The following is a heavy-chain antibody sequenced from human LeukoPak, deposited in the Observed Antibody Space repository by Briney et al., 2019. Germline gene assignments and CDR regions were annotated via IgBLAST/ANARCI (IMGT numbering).Heavy chain of an antibody. Sequence: PGRSLRLSCAASGFTFSSYGMHWVRQAPGKGLEWVAVISYDGSNKHYADSVKGRFTISRDNSNNTLYLQMNSLRAEDTAVYYCAKGSRSSGHYSDYWGQGTLVTVSS. J-gene: IGHJ4*02. CDR1: GFTFSSYG. D-gene: IGHD3-22*01. CDR3: AKGSRSSGHYSDY. CDR2: ISYDGSNK. V-gene: IGHV3-30*18.